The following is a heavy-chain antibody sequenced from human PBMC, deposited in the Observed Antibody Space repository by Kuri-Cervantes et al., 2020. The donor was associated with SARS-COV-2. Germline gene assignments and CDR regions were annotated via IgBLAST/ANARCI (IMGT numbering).Heavy chain of an antibody. CDR2: IYYSGST. Sequence: SETLSLTCTVSGGSISSSNYYWGWIRQPPGRGLEWIGSIYYSGSTYYNPSFKSRVTISVDTSKNQFSLKLSSVTAADTAVYYCARQLMSSITIFGVVITSDWFEPWGQGTLVTVSS. CDR1: GGSISSSNYY. CDR3: ARQLMSSITIFGVVITSDWFEP. V-gene: IGHV4-39*01. D-gene: IGHD3-3*01. J-gene: IGHJ5*02.